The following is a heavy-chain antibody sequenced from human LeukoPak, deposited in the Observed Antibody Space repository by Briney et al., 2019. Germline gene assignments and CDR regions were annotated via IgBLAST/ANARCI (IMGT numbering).Heavy chain of an antibody. D-gene: IGHD6-13*01. CDR2: MNPNSGNT. V-gene: IGHV1-8*01. CDR3: ASWYSSSWVMDAFDI. CDR1: GYTFTSYD. Sequence: ASVKVSCKASGYTFTSYDINWVRQATGQGLEWMGWMNPNSGNTGYAQKFQGRVTMTRNTSISTAYTELSSLRSEDTAVYYCASWYSSSWVMDAFDIWGQGTMVTVSS. J-gene: IGHJ3*02.